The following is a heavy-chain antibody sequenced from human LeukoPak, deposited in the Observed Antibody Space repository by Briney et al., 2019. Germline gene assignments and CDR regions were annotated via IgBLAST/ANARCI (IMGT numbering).Heavy chain of an antibody. V-gene: IGHV1-2*02. CDR1: GYTFTAYY. J-gene: IGHJ5*02. D-gene: IGHD1-20*01. CDR2: IDPNSGAT. CDR3: ARGRASLTAWFVP. Sequence: GASVKVSCKASGYTFTAYYMHWVRQAPGQGLEWMGWIDPNSGATDSAQKFQGRVTVTRDTSINTVYMELSRLTSDDTAVYYCARGRASLTAWFVPSGQGTLVTVSS.